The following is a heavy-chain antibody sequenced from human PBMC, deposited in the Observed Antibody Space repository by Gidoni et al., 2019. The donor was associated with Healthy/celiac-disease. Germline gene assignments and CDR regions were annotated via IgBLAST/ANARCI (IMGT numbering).Heavy chain of an antibody. CDR1: GGSISSSSYY. CDR2: IYYSGST. D-gene: IGHD6-6*01. V-gene: IGHV4-39*01. Sequence: QLQLQESGPGLVKPSETLSLTCTVSGGSISSSSYYWGWIRPPPGKGLEWNGSIYYSGSTYYNPSLKSRVTISVDTSKNQFSLKLSSVTAADTAVYYCATGGHSSSCDYWGQGTLVTVSS. CDR3: ATGGHSSSCDY. J-gene: IGHJ4*02.